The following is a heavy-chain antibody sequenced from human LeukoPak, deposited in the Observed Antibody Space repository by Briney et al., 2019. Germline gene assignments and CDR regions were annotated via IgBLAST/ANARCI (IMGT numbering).Heavy chain of an antibody. CDR1: GYTFTGYY. Sequence: ASVEVSCKASGYTFTGYYIHWVRQAPGQGLEWMGWINPNSGGTNYAQKFQGRVTMTRDTSISTAYMELSRLRSDDTAVYYCARGSLGSGSYYWAYYYYYMDVWGKGTTVTVSS. CDR2: INPNSGGT. D-gene: IGHD3-10*01. V-gene: IGHV1-2*02. CDR3: ARGSLGSGSYYWAYYYYYMDV. J-gene: IGHJ6*03.